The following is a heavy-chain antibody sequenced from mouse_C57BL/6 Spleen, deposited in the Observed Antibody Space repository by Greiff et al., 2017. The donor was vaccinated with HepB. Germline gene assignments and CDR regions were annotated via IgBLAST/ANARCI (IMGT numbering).Heavy chain of an antibody. CDR3: TTDGYYSFDY. D-gene: IGHD2-3*01. V-gene: IGHV14-4*01. Sequence: EVKLQESGAELVRPGASVKLSCTASGFNIKDDYMHWVKQRPEQGLEWIGWIDPENGDTEYASKFQGKATITADTSSNTAYLQLSSLTSEDTAVYYCTTDGYYSFDYWGQGTTLTVSS. CDR2: IDPENGDT. CDR1: GFNIKDDY. J-gene: IGHJ2*01.